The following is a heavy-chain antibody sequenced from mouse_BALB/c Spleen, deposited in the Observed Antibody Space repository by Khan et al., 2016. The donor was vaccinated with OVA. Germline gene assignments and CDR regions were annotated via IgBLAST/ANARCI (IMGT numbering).Heavy chain of an antibody. J-gene: IGHJ1*01. CDR1: GFTFSSFG. CDR3: AREDYGQWYFDV. CDR2: ISSGSSSI. Sequence: EVQRVESGGGLVQPGGSRKLSCAASGFTFSSFGMHWVRQAPEKGLEWVAYISSGSSSIYYAGTVKGRFTISRDNPKNTLFLQMTSLRSEDTAMYYCAREDYGQWYFDVWGAGTTVTVSS. V-gene: IGHV5-17*02. D-gene: IGHD1-1*02.